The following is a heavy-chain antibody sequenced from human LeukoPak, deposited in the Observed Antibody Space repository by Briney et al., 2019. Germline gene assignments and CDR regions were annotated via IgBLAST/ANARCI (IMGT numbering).Heavy chain of an antibody. J-gene: IGHJ4*02. V-gene: IGHV1-18*01. Sequence: GASVKVSCKASGYTFTNYGISWVRQAPGQGFEWMGWISGYNGNTKNVQKFRGRVTMTTDTSTSTAYMELRSLRSDDTAVYYCARAPTVGATSFWGQGTLVTVSS. CDR2: ISGYNGNT. CDR3: ARAPTVGATSF. CDR1: GYTFTNYG. D-gene: IGHD1-26*01.